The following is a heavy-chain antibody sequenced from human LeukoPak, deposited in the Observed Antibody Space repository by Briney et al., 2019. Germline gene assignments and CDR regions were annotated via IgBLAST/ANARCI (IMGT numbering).Heavy chain of an antibody. CDR2: INSDGSST. CDR3: ARDPATMQLTSFHFDY. V-gene: IGHV3-74*01. Sequence: GESLRLSCAASGFTFSSYCMHWVRHAPGKGLVWVSRINSDGSSTSYAHSVKGRFTISRDNPKNTLYLHINSLTPDATALYDCARDPATMQLTSFHFDYWGQGTLVTVSS. J-gene: IGHJ4*02. D-gene: IGHD5-12*01. CDR1: GFTFSSYC.